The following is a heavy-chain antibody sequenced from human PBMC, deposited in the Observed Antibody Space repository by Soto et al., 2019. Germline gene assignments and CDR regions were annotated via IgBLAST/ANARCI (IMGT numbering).Heavy chain of an antibody. CDR2: INPNSGGT. CDR3: ARARLVGPHHFDY. V-gene: IGHV1-2*04. CDR1: GYTFTGYY. D-gene: IGHD2-8*02. J-gene: IGHJ4*02. Sequence: QVQLVQSGAEVKKPGASVKVSCKASGYTFTGYYMHWVRQAPGQGLEWMGWINPNSGGTNYAEKFQGWVTMTRDTSISTAYMELSRLRSDDTAVYYCARARLVGPHHFDYWGQGTLVTVSS.